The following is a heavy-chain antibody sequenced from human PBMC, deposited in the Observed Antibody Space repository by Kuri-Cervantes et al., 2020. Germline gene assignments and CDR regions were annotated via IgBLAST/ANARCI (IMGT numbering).Heavy chain of an antibody. CDR3: ARGGGYDFWSGYYN. CDR1: GFTFSSYG. CDR2: ISYDGSNK. D-gene: IGHD3-3*01. J-gene: IGHJ4*02. Sequence: GESLKISCAASGFTFSSYGMHWVRQAPGKGLEWVAVISYDGSNKYYADSVKGRLTISRDNSKNTLYLQMNSLRAEDTAVYYCARGGGYDFWSGYYNWGQGTLVTVSS. V-gene: IGHV3-30*03.